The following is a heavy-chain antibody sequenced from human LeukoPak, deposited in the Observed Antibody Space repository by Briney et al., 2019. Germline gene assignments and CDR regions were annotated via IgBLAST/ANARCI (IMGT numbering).Heavy chain of an antibody. Sequence: GGSLTLSCVVSGFTFSSYAMSWVRQAPGKGLEWVSAISGSGGSTYYADSVKGRFTISRDNSKNTLYLQMNSLRAEDTAVYYCAKMGNGYSSSWSTIRHAWARGAFDYWGQGTLVTVSS. CDR3: AKMGNGYSSSWSTIRHAWARGAFDY. CDR1: GFTFSSYA. CDR2: ISGSGGST. D-gene: IGHD6-13*01. V-gene: IGHV3-23*01. J-gene: IGHJ4*02.